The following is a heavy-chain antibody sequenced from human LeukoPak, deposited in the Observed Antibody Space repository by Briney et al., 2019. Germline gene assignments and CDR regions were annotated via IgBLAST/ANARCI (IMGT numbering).Heavy chain of an antibody. Sequence: VSVKVSCKVSGYTLSKLSMHWVRQAPGKGLEWMGAFAPGDGETIYAQRFQGRVTVTEDTSTDTANMELSSLRSEDTAVYYCATGIQLSPTASFYFDYWGQGTLVTVSS. CDR3: ATGIQLSPTASFYFDY. J-gene: IGHJ4*02. D-gene: IGHD5-18*01. CDR1: GYTLSKLS. V-gene: IGHV1-24*01. CDR2: FAPGDGET.